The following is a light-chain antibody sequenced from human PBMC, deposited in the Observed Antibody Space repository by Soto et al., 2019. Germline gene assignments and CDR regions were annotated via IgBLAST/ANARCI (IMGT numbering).Light chain of an antibody. CDR2: STT. Sequence: QAVVTQEPSLTVSPVGTGTITCASSTGPVTSDYYPNWFQQKPGQAPRALIYSTTKKHAWTPSRFSGSHLGGKAALTLSGVQPEDEVDYCCLIYYGAAVVFGGGTQLTVL. CDR3: LIYYGAAVV. J-gene: IGLJ2*01. CDR1: TGPVTSDYY. V-gene: IGLV7-43*01.